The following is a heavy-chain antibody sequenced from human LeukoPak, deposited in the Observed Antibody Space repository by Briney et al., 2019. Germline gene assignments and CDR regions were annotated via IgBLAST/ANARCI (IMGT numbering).Heavy chain of an antibody. D-gene: IGHD6-13*01. CDR2: IYYSGST. CDR1: GGSISSSSYY. CDR3: ARVVAAAGTSGDNWFDP. V-gene: IGHV4-39*07. Sequence: PSETLSLTCTVSGGSISSSSYYWGWIRQPPGKGLEWIVSIYYSGSTYYNPSLKSRVTISVDTSKNQFSLKLSSVTAADTAVYYCARVVAAAGTSGDNWFDPWGQGTLVTVSS. J-gene: IGHJ5*02.